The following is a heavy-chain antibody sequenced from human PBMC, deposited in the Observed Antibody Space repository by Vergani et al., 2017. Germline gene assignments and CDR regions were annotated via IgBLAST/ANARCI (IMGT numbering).Heavy chain of an antibody. CDR1: GFTFNHYA. J-gene: IGHJ6*02. V-gene: IGHV3-23*01. D-gene: IGHD5-12*01. CDR2: ISGSGGST. Sequence: EVQLLESGGDLVQPGGSLRLSCAASGFTFNHYAMNWVRQAPGKGLEWVSGISGSGGSTYYAGSVKGRFTISRDSTKNTLYLQMNSLSAGDTAVYYCAKANPRNRGYDYLYYYHDMDVWGQGTTVTVSS. CDR3: AKANPRNRGYDYLYYYHDMDV.